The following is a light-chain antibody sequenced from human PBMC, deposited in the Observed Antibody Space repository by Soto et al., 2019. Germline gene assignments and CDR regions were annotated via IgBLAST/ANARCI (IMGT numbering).Light chain of an antibody. CDR2: AAS. CDR3: QQYGSSLVYT. CDR1: QSVYNNY. V-gene: IGKV3-20*01. Sequence: EIVLTQSPGTLSLSLGERATLSCRASQSVYNNYLAWYQQKPGQAPRLLIYAASTRATGIPDRFSGSGSGTDFTLTISRLEPEDFAVYYCQQYGSSLVYTFGQGTKLEIK. J-gene: IGKJ2*01.